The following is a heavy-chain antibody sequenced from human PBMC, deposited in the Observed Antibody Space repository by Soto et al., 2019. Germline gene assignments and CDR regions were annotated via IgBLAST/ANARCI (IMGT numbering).Heavy chain of an antibody. J-gene: IGHJ5*02. CDR2: ISGSGRTT. D-gene: IGHD5-12*01. CDR1: GFTFNSYA. Sequence: GGSLRLSCAVSGFTFNSYAMNWVRQAPGKGLEWVSSISGSGRTTYYADAVKGRFTISRDDSKNTLFLQMNSLRSEDTAVYYCAKGVTTIVATGSWFDHWGPGTLVTVYS. CDR3: AKGVTTIVATGSWFDH. V-gene: IGHV3-23*01.